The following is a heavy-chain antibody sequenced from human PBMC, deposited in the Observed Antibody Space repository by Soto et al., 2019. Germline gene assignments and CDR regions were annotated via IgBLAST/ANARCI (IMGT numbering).Heavy chain of an antibody. J-gene: IGHJ3*02. V-gene: IGHV3-11*06. D-gene: IGHD6-6*01. CDR1: GFTFSDYY. CDR2: ISSSSSYT. CDR3: AREGACSSSSCAFDI. Sequence: GGSLRLSCAASGFTFSDYYMSWIRQAPGKGLEWVSYISSSSSYTNYADSVKGRFTISRDNAKNSLYLQMKSLRAEDTAVYYCAREGACSSSSCAFDIWGQGTMVTVSS.